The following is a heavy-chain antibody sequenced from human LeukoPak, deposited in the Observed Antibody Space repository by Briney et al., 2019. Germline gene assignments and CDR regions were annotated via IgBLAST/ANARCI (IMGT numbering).Heavy chain of an antibody. CDR1: GFTFSSYA. V-gene: IGHV3-23*01. CDR3: AKDGTTTVTFDY. J-gene: IGHJ4*02. Sequence: GGSLRLSCAASGFTFSSYAMSWVRQAPGKGLEWVSVISGSGGSTYYGDSVKGRFTISRDNSKNTLYLQMNSLTAGDTAVYYCAKDGTTTVTFDYWGQGTLVTVSS. CDR2: ISGSGGST. D-gene: IGHD4-11*01.